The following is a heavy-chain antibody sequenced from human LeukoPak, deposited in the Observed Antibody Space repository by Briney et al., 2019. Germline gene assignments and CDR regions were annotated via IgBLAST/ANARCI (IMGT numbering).Heavy chain of an antibody. CDR3: ARLEYGGNPTY. J-gene: IGHJ4*02. D-gene: IGHD4-23*01. CDR2: INTNVDSA. CDR1: GYTFTNYY. Sequence: GASVKVSCKASGYTFTNYYIHWVRQAPGQGLEWMGIINTNVDSANYAQKFQGRVTITADESTSTAYMELSSLRSEDTAVYYCARLEYGGNPTYWGQGTLVTVSS. V-gene: IGHV1-46*01.